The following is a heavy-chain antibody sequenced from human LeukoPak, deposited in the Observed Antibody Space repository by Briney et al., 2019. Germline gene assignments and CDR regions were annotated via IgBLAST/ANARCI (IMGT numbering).Heavy chain of an antibody. CDR1: GFTFSSYA. V-gene: IGHV3-23*01. J-gene: IGHJ4*02. D-gene: IGHD4-11*01. Sequence: PGGSLRLSCAASGFTFSSYAMTWVRQAPGKGLEWVSVISGSSGGTYYADSVKGRFIISRDNFKNTVHLQMNSLRAEDTAVYYCAKEDDFGNHFDYWGQGTLVTVSS. CDR3: AKEDDFGNHFDY. CDR2: ISGSSGGT.